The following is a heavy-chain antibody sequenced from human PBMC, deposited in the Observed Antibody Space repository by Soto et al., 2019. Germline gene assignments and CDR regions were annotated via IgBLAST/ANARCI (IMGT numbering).Heavy chain of an antibody. CDR1: GDSINSGTYS. Sequence: SETLSLTCTVSGDSINSGTYSWGWIRQPPGKGLEDIGTIYYSGNTYYNSSLKSRVTISLDTSKNQFSLKLTSVTAADTAVYYCARDKITGLFDYWGQGTLVTVSS. V-gene: IGHV4-39*02. D-gene: IGHD2-8*02. CDR3: ARDKITGLFDY. J-gene: IGHJ4*02. CDR2: IYYSGNT.